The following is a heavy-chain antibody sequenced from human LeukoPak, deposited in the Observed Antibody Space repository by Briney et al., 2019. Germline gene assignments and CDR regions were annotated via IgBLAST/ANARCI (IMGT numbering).Heavy chain of an antibody. Sequence: GGSLRLSCAASGFTVSSNYMSWVRQAPGKGLEWVANIKLDGSEKNYVDSVKGRFTISRDNTKNSLYLQMNSLRVEDTAVFYCARDQYDTWSRRGNFDSWGQGTLVIVSS. V-gene: IGHV3-7*03. J-gene: IGHJ4*02. CDR2: IKLDGSEK. CDR1: GFTVSSNY. CDR3: ARDQYDTWSRRGNFDS. D-gene: IGHD3-3*01.